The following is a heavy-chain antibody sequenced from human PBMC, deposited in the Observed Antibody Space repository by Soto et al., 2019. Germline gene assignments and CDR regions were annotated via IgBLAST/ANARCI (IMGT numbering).Heavy chain of an antibody. J-gene: IGHJ5*02. CDR2: VYYTGST. D-gene: IGHD2-21*02. Sequence: SETLSLTCTVSGASIRSTDYYWSWIRQAPGQGLEWIGYVYYTGSTYYNPSLMSRLTISVDTSKNQFSLKLTSVTAAETAVYYCVRTAREGAVAPHWFDRWGQGTQVTVSS. CDR1: GASIRSTDYY. CDR3: VRTAREGAVAPHWFDR. V-gene: IGHV4-30-4*01.